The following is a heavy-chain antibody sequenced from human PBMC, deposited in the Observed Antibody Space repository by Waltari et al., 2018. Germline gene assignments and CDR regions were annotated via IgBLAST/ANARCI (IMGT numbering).Heavy chain of an antibody. CDR3: ARGAVFGVVINWYFDL. V-gene: IGHV1-18*04. J-gene: IGHJ2*01. D-gene: IGHD3-3*01. CDR1: GYSFSDYK. CDR2: ISGYNDDT. Sequence: QTQLVQSGVEVKRPGASVKVSCKASGYSFSDYKITWVRQAPGQGLEWMGWISGYNDDTNYAQNFQGRVTMTTDRSTATAYLELTSLKSDDTAVYYCARGAVFGVVINWYFDLWGPGTLVTVSS.